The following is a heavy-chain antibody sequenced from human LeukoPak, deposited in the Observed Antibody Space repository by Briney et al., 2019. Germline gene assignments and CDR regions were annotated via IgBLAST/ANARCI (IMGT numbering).Heavy chain of an antibody. J-gene: IGHJ4*02. CDR1: GESFSGYY. V-gene: IGHV4-34*01. D-gene: IGHD7-27*01. CDR2: INHSGST. Sequence: SETLSLSCAVYGESFSGYYWSWIRQPPGKGLEWIGEINHSGSTNYNPSLKSRVTISVDTSKNQFSLKLSSVTAADTAVYYCARGGWGSAYYFDYWGQGTLVTVSS. CDR3: ARGGWGSAYYFDY.